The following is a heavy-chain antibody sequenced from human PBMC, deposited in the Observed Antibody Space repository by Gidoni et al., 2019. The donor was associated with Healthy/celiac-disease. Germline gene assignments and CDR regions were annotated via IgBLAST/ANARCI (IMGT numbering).Heavy chain of an antibody. CDR1: GFTFGDYA. V-gene: IGHV3-49*05. CDR2: IRSKAYGGTT. D-gene: IGHD6-19*01. CDR3: TRGAVAHRNWYFDL. J-gene: IGHJ2*01. Sequence: EVQLVESGGGLVKPGRSLRLSCTASGFTFGDYAMSWFRQAPGKGLEWVGFIRSKAYGGTTEYAASVKGRFTISRDDSKSIAYLQMNSLKTEDTAVYYCTRGAVAHRNWYFDLWGRGTLVTVSS.